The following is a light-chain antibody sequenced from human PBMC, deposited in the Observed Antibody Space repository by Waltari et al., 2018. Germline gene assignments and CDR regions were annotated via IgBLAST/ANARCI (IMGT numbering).Light chain of an antibody. CDR3: AAWDESHYV. J-gene: IGLJ1*01. Sequence: QSVLNQPPSASGTPGQRVSLSCSGRYSNLGSNYLSWYQQLPGAAPKPPIYRNNQRPSGAPDRFSASKYGTSASLAISGLRSEDEAVYYCAAWDESHYVFGPGTKVTVL. CDR1: YSNLGSNY. CDR2: RNN. V-gene: IGLV1-47*01.